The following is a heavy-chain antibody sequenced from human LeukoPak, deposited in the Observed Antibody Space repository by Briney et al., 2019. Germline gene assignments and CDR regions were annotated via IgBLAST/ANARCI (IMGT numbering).Heavy chain of an antibody. CDR1: GGSFSGYY. J-gene: IGHJ4*02. V-gene: IGHV4-34*01. Sequence: KPSETLSLTCAVYGGSFSGYYWSWIRQPPGKGLEWIGEINHSGSTNYNPSLKSRVTISVDTSKNQFSLKLSSVTAADTAVYYCARRRDGPFDYWGQGTLVTVSS. CDR2: INHSGST. CDR3: ARRRDGPFDY. D-gene: IGHD5-24*01.